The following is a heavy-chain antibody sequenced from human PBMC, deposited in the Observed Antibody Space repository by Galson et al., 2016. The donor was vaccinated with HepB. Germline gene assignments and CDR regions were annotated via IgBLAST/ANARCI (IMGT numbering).Heavy chain of an antibody. CDR3: ARSILTGTPLNDY. CDR2: ISGSGNSI. CDR1: GFTFSSYA. D-gene: IGHD3-9*01. Sequence: SLRLPCAASGFTFSSYAMSWVRQAPGKGLEWVSSISGSGNSIYNADLVKGRFTISRDNAKNSLYLQMSSLRAEDTATYYCARSILTGTPLNDYWGQGILVTVSS. J-gene: IGHJ4*02. V-gene: IGHV3-21*06.